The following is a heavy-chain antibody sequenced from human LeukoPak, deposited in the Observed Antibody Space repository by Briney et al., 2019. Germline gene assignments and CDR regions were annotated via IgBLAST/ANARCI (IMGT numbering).Heavy chain of an antibody. V-gene: IGHV3-23*01. D-gene: IGHD6-13*01. Sequence: GGSLRLSCAASGFTFSSYAMSWVRQAPGKGLEWVSAISGSGGSTYYADSVKGRFTISRDNSKNTLYPQMNSLRAEDTAVYYCATPPGIAADYYYYYMDVWGKGTTVTVSS. J-gene: IGHJ6*03. CDR1: GFTFSSYA. CDR3: ATPPGIAADYYYYYMDV. CDR2: ISGSGGST.